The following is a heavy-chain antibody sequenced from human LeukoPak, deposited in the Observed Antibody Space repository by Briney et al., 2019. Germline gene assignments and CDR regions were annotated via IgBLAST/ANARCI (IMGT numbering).Heavy chain of an antibody. D-gene: IGHD3-16*01. V-gene: IGHV3-13*01. CDR1: GFTFSSYD. CDR2: IGTAGDT. CDR3: ARGSFGGAVLH. Sequence: GGSLRLSCAASGFTFSSYDMHWVRQATGNGLGWVSTIGTAGDTYYPGSVKGRFTISRENAKNSLYLQMNSLRAGDTAVYYCARGSFGGAVLHWGQGTLVTVSS. J-gene: IGHJ4*02.